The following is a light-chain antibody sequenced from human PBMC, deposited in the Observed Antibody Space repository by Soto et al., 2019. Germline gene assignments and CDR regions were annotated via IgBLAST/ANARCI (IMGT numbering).Light chain of an antibody. J-gene: IGKJ2*01. CDR2: SAS. CDR3: QQSYSSPYT. V-gene: IGKV1-39*01. CDR1: QSISSY. Sequence: DIQMTQSPSSLSASVGDRVTITCRARQSISSYLNWYQQEPGKAPKVLLYSASSLQGGVSSRFSCSGSGTDFTLTISSLQPEDFATYYCQQSYSSPYTFGQGTKVQIK.